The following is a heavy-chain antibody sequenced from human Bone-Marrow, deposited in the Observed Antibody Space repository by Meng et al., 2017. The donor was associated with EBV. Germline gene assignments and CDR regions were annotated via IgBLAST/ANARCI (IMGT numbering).Heavy chain of an antibody. J-gene: IGHJ4*02. D-gene: IGHD6-6*01. CDR2: IDAGKARS. CDR3: ARGIWSASSLAYYLDS. V-gene: IGHV1-3*01. Sequence: PVVQAGAEVKSAVDVVKGSSKAYGYSFTNDAVLWVRQARGERLECRGGIDAGKARSKNSEQFPGRVTITRDISASTDYMELNSLTSDDTAVYYCARGIWSASSLAYYLDSWGQGTLVTVSS. CDR1: GYSFTNDA.